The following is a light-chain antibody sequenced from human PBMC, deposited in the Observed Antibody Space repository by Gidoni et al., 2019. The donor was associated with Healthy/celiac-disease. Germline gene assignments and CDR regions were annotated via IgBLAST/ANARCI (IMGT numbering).Light chain of an antibody. Sequence: AIRMTQSPSSFSASTGDRVTITCRASQGISSYLAWYQQKPGKAPKLLIYAESTLQSGVPSMFSGSGSGTDFTLTISCLQSEDFATYYWQQYYSYPWTFGQGTKVEIK. CDR2: AES. CDR3: QQYYSYPWT. J-gene: IGKJ1*01. V-gene: IGKV1-8*01. CDR1: QGISSY.